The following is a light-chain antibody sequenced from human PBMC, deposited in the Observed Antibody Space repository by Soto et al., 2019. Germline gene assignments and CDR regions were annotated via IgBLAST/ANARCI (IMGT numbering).Light chain of an antibody. CDR1: QSLLYRSNNKNY. V-gene: IGKV4-1*01. CDR2: WAS. CDR3: QQYYSPVPYT. J-gene: IGKJ2*01. Sequence: DIVMTQSPDSLAVSLGERATINCKSSQSLLYRSNNKNYLAWYQQKPGQPPRLLIYWASTRDPGVPDRFSGSGSGTDFPLTISSLQAEDVAVYYCQQYYSPVPYTFGQGTKVEIK.